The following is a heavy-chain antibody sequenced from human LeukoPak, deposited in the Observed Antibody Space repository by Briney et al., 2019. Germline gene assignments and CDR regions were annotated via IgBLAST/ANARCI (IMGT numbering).Heavy chain of an antibody. CDR2: ISAYNGNT. D-gene: IGHD3-3*01. CDR3: ARGTPLLRFLEWSHPVDY. V-gene: IGHV1-18*01. J-gene: IGHJ4*02. CDR1: GYTFTNYG. Sequence: ASVKVSCKASGYTFTNYGLTWVRQAPGQGLEWMGWISAYNGNTNYSQKLQGRVTMTTDTSTSTAYMELRSLRSDDTAVYYCARGTPLLRFLEWSHPVDYWGQGTLVTVSS.